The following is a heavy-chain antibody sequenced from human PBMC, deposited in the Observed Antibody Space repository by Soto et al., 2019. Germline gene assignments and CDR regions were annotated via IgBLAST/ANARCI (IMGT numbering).Heavy chain of an antibody. D-gene: IGHD1-26*01. J-gene: IGHJ4*02. Sequence: QVQLVESGGGVVRPGRSLRLSCAASGFTFSTYAMHWVRQAPGKGLEWVALISYDGTNKYYADSVKGRFTISRDNSKNTLYLQMNGLRPEDTAVYYCARGYSGTYPPRDYWGQGTLITVSS. CDR2: ISYDGTNK. V-gene: IGHV3-30-3*01. CDR1: GFTFSTYA. CDR3: ARGYSGTYPPRDY.